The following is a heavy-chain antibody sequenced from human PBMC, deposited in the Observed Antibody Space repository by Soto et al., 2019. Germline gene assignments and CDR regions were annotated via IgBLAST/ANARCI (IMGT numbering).Heavy chain of an antibody. Sequence: QVQLEESGPGLVKPSETLSLTCTVSGGSIINYYWSWIRQPPGKGLEWIGYVYYTGSTKYNPSLESRLAISVDTSRNQFSLKLGSVSAADTALYYCVRHCSGGSCFSSFDYWGQGTLVTVSS. CDR1: GGSIINYY. V-gene: IGHV4-59*08. D-gene: IGHD2-15*01. CDR3: VRHCSGGSCFSSFDY. J-gene: IGHJ4*02. CDR2: VYYTGST.